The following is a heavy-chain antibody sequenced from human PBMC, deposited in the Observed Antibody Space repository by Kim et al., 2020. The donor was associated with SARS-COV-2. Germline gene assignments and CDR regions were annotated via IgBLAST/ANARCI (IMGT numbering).Heavy chain of an antibody. Sequence: GGSLRLSCSASGFTFSSYAMHWVRQAPGKGLEYVSAISSNGGSTYYADSVKGRFTISRDNSKNTLYLQMSSLRAEDTAVYYCVKAVSGGTSRGAFDIWGQGTMVTVSS. CDR3: VKAVSGGTSRGAFDI. D-gene: IGHD2-15*01. CDR2: ISSNGGST. V-gene: IGHV3-64D*09. J-gene: IGHJ3*02. CDR1: GFTFSSYA.